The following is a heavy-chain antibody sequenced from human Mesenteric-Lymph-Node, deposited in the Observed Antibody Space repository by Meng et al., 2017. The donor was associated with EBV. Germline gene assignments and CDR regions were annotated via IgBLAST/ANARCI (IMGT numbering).Heavy chain of an antibody. CDR1: GGSFSGYY. CDR3: ARVVDWFGVVIRGGFDL. V-gene: IGHV4-34*01. D-gene: IGHD3-3*01. J-gene: IGHJ2*01. CDR2: INHSGST. Sequence: LQPWGEGLLKPSGTLSPAGAVNGGSFSGYYGSWIRQPPGKGLEWIGEINHSGSTNYNPSLKSRVPISVDTSKNQFSLKLSSVTAADTAVYYCARVVDWFGVVIRGGFDLWGRGTLVTVSS.